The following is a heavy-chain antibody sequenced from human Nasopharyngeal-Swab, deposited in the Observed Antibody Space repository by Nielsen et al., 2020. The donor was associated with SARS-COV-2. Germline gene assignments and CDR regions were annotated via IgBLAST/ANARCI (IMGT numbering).Heavy chain of an antibody. CDR2: INPNSGGT. D-gene: IGHD2-15*01. CDR3: ARLYCSGGSCYSSGGDDY. CDR1: GYTFTGYY. J-gene: IGHJ4*02. V-gene: IGHV1-2*06. Sequence: ASVKVSCTASGYTFTGYYMHWVRQAPGQGLEWMGRINPNSGGTNYAQKFQGRVTMTRDTSISTAYMELSRLRSDDTAVYYCARLYCSGGSCYSSGGDDYWGQGTLVTVSS.